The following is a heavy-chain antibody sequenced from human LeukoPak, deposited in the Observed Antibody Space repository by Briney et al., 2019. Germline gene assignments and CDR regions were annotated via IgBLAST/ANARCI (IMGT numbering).Heavy chain of an antibody. D-gene: IGHD3-10*01. J-gene: IGHJ4*02. V-gene: IGHV4-31*03. CDR3: GRSGEKQLPDY. CDR2: IYYSGST. CDR1: GGSISSGGYY. Sequence: PSETLSLTCTVSGGSISSGGYYWSWIRQHPGKGREGIGYIYYSGSTYYNRSLRSGVTISVETSQTQFSVKLSSVTAADRAVYCCGRSGEKQLPDYWGQGTLVTVSS.